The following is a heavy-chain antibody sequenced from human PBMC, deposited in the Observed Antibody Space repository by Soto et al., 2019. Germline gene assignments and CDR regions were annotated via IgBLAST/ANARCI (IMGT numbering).Heavy chain of an antibody. CDR3: ARQLVKKAGDYYYGMDV. D-gene: IGHD3-16*02. CDR2: IYYSGST. Sequence: SETLSLTCTVSGGSISSSSYYWGWIRQPPGKGLEWIGSIYYSGSTYYNPSLKSRVTISVDTSKNQFSLKLSSVTAADTAVYYCARQLVKKAGDYYYGMDVWGQGTTVTVSS. V-gene: IGHV4-39*01. CDR1: GGSISSSSYY. J-gene: IGHJ6*02.